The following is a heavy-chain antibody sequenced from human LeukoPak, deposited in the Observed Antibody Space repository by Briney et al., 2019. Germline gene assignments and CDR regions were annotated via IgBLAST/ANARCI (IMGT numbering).Heavy chain of an antibody. D-gene: IGHD3-22*01. V-gene: IGHV4-39*01. CDR3: ARRQYYDGVDY. CDR2: NFYSGRA. Sequence: SETLSLTCTVSGDSISPSSYFWARLRQSPGKGLGWIGKNFYSGRAYYNPPLESRVTMSIDTSKNQFSLNLNSVTATDTAVYYCARRQYYDGVDYWGQGTLVTVSS. CDR1: GDSISPSSYF. J-gene: IGHJ4*02.